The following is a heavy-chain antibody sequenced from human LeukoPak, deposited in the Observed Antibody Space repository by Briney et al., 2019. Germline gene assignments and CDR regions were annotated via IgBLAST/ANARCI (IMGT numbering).Heavy chain of an antibody. V-gene: IGHV3-30*09. D-gene: IGHD2-8*01. J-gene: IGHJ5*02. CDR1: GFTFSNAW. CDR2: VSYDGTDT. Sequence: GGSLRLSCAASGFTFSNAWMNWVRQAPGKGLEWVATVSYDGTDTSYADSVKGRFAIFRDNSKNTLYLQMNSLRTEDTAVYYCVRVSGFCTNGVCPSFDPWGQGTLVTVSS. CDR3: VRVSGFCTNGVCPSFDP.